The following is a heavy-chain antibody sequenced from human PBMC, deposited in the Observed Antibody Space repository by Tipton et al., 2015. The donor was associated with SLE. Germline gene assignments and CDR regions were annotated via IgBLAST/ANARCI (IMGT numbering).Heavy chain of an antibody. Sequence: TLSLTCTVSGGPTSSYYWSWIRQPPGRGLEWIGSFHHKGSSYYSPSLGSRLTISVDTSKNQLSLRLGSVTAADTAVYYCARVGGWNYGYYYYGMDVWGQGTTVTVSS. CDR3: ARVGGWNYGYYYYGMDV. D-gene: IGHD1-7*01. CDR2: FHHKGSS. CDR1: GGPTSSYY. J-gene: IGHJ6*02. V-gene: IGHV4-59*01.